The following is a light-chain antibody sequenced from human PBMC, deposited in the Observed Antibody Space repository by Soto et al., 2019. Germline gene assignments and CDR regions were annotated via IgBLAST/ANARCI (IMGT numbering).Light chain of an antibody. CDR3: ATWDDSLNGVV. Sequence: QLVLTQPPSASGTPGQRVTISCSGSSPNIGGNTVNWYQQVPGTAPKLLIHGDTLRPSGVPDRFSGSKWGTSASLAISGLQSEDEAEYYCATWDDSLNGVVFGGGTKLTVL. CDR2: GDT. CDR1: SPNIGGNT. V-gene: IGLV1-44*01. J-gene: IGLJ2*01.